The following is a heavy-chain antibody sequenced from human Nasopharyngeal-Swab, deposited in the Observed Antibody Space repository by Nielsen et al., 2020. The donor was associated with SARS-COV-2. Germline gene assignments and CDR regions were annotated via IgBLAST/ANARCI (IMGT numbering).Heavy chain of an antibody. CDR1: GLTFSSYW. Sequence: GESLKISCAASGLTFSSYWMHWVRQAPGKGLVWVSRINSDGSSTSYADSVKGRFTISRDNAKNTLYLQMNSLRAEDTAVYYCARDLYYDYVWGSYRYENYYYGMDVWGQGTTVTVSS. V-gene: IGHV3-74*01. CDR2: INSDGSST. J-gene: IGHJ6*02. D-gene: IGHD3-16*02. CDR3: ARDLYYDYVWGSYRYENYYYGMDV.